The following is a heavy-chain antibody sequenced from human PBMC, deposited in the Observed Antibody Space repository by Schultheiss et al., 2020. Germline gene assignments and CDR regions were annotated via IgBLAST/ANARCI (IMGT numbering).Heavy chain of an antibody. Sequence: SETLSLTCAVYGGSFSGYYWSWIRQPPGKGLEWIGEINHSGSTNYNPSLKSRVTISVDKSKNQFSLKLSSVTAADTAVYYCARYCSSTTCYDIDYWGQGTLVTVSS. V-gene: IGHV4-34*01. CDR1: GGSFSGYY. CDR2: INHSGST. CDR3: ARYCSSTTCYDIDY. D-gene: IGHD2-2*01. J-gene: IGHJ4*02.